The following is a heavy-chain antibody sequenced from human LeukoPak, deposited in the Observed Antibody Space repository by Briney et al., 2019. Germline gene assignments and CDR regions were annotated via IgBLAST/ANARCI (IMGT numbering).Heavy chain of an antibody. V-gene: IGHV3-23*01. CDR1: GFTFSSYA. Sequence: GGSLRLSCAASGFTFSSYAMSWVRQAPGKGLEWVSVISGSGGSTYYADSVKGRFTISRDNSKNTLYLQMNSLRAEDTAVYYCAITAYYYDSSGYYEDYDFDYWGQGTLVTVSS. CDR3: AITAYYYDSSGYYEDYDFDY. D-gene: IGHD3-22*01. J-gene: IGHJ4*02. CDR2: ISGSGGST.